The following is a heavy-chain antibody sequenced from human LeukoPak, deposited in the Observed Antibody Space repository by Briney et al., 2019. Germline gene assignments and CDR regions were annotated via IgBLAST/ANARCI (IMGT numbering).Heavy chain of an antibody. J-gene: IGHJ3*02. CDR1: GFTFSTYS. CDR3: AQYIVNDAFDI. D-gene: IGHD5-12*01. V-gene: IGHV3-48*04. Sequence: PGGSLRLSCTASGFTFSTYSMNWVRQAPGKGLEWISHIGRGITYADSVKGRFTISRDNAKNSVYLQMNSLRAEDTAVYYCAQYIVNDAFDIWGQGTMVTVSS. CDR2: IGRGIT.